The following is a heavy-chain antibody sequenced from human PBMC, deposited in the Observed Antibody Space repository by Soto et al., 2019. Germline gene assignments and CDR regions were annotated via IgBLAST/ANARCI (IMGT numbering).Heavy chain of an antibody. CDR1: GGSFSSGGYY. D-gene: IGHD2-8*02. CDR3: ARATSFSGHHGY. Sequence: QLQLQESGLGLVKPSQTLSLACTVSGGSFSSGGYYWSWIRQLPGKGLEWIGYIYYSGSTYYNPSLKSRFTISLDTSKNQFSLKLSSVTAADTAVYYCARATSFSGHHGYWGQGTLVTVSS. CDR2: IYYSGST. V-gene: IGHV4-31*03. J-gene: IGHJ4*02.